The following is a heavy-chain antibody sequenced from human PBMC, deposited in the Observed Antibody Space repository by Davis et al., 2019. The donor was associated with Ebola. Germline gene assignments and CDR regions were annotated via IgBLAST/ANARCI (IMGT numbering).Heavy chain of an antibody. CDR3: ARSPLGGYDDY. V-gene: IGHV3-53*05. Sequence: PGGSLRLSCAASGFTVSSNYMSWVRQAPGKGLEWVSVIYSGGSTYYADSVKGRFTISRDNSKNTLYLQMNSLRAEDTAVYYCARSPLGGYDDYWGQGTLVTVSS. J-gene: IGHJ4*02. D-gene: IGHD5-12*01. CDR2: IYSGGST. CDR1: GFTVSSNY.